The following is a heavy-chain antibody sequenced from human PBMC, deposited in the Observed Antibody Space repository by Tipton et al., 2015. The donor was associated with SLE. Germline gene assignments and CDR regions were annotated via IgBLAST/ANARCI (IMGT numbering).Heavy chain of an antibody. J-gene: IGHJ4*02. CDR2: INHTGST. CDR1: GGSISRSTYY. CDR3: ARGRNLPVYFDY. V-gene: IGHV4-39*07. D-gene: IGHD5/OR15-5a*01. Sequence: TLSLTCTVSGGSISRSTYYWGWIRQPPGKGLEWIGEINHTGSTNYNPSLKSRVTISVDTSKNQFSLKMNSVTAADTAVYYCARGRNLPVYFDYWGQGTLVTVSS.